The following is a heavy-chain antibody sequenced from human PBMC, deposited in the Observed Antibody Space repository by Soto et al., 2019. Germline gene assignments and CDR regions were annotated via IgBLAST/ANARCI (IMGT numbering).Heavy chain of an antibody. CDR3: ACIFSGGYGYGFYYYGMDV. D-gene: IGHD5-18*01. J-gene: IGHJ6*02. Sequence: SDTLSLTCTVSIHSISSSIYYWASFRKPPGKVLEWIGSIYYSGSTYYNPSLKSRVTISVDTSKNQFSLKLSSVTAADTAVYYCACIFSGGYGYGFYYYGMDVWGQGTTVT. V-gene: IGHV4-39*01. CDR2: IYYSGST. CDR1: IHSISSSIYY.